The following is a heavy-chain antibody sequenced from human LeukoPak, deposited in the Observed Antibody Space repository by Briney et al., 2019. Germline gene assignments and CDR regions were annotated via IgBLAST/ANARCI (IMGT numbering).Heavy chain of an antibody. J-gene: IGHJ6*02. CDR2: IRSKRYGGTT. CDR1: GFIFGDYV. V-gene: IGHV3-49*03. CDR3: TREPSTVVSGFGMDV. D-gene: IGHD4-23*01. Sequence: GGSLRLSCTASGFIFGDYVMSWFRQAPGKGLEWVGFIRSKRYGGTTEYAASVKGRFTISRDDSKKSLYLQMNSLKTEDTAVCYCTREPSTVVSGFGMDVWGQGTPVTVSS.